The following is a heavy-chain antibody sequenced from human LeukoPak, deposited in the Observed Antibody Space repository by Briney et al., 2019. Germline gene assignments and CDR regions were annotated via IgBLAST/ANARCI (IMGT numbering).Heavy chain of an antibody. J-gene: IGHJ6*03. CDR1: GGSFSGYY. CDR2: INHSGST. CDR3: ARDGYSSSWREYYYYYYYMDV. D-gene: IGHD6-13*01. V-gene: IGHV4-34*01. Sequence: SETLSLTCAVYGGSFSGYYWSWIRQPPGRGLEWIGEINHSGSTNYNPSLKSRVTISVDTSKNQFSLKLSSVTAADTAVYYCARDGYSSSWREYYYYYYYMDVWGKGTTVTVSS.